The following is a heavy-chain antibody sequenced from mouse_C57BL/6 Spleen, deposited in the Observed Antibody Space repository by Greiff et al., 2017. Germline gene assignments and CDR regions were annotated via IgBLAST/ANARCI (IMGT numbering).Heavy chain of an antibody. CDR1: GFTFSNYW. V-gene: IGHV6-3*01. J-gene: IGHJ3*01. D-gene: IGHD2-1*01. CDR3: TGDLLTFAY. Sequence: EVKVEESGGGLVQPGGSMKLSCVASGFTFSNYWMNWVRQSPEKGLEWVAQIRLKSDNYATHYAESVKGRFTISRDDSKSSVYLQMNNLMAEDTGIYYCTGDLLTFAYWGQGTLVTVSA. CDR2: IRLKSDNYAT.